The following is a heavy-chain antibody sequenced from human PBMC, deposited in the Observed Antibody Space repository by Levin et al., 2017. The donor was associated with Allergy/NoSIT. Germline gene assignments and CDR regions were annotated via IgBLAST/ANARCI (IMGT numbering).Heavy chain of an antibody. V-gene: IGHV3-7*03. CDR1: GFSFRDYW. J-gene: IGHJ3*02. Sequence: GGSLRLPCAAAGFSFRDYWMTWVRQTPGRGLEWVANVNEDGSQKYYLDSVKGRFTISRDNAKDSVDLQMDYLRDDDTAVYYCARQLRGNSAYDAFDIWGHGTMVTFSS. CDR3: ARQLRGNSAYDAFDI. D-gene: IGHD5-12*01. CDR2: VNEDGSQK.